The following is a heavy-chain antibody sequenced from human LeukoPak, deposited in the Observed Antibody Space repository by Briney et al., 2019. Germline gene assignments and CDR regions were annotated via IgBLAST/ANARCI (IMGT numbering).Heavy chain of an antibody. J-gene: IGHJ3*02. CDR3: ARLGAGNSSGSYVFDI. Sequence: GESLKISCQGAGYSFTRYWIGWGRQMTGKGLEWMGIIYPGDSDTRYSPSFQGQVTISADKSISTAYLQWSSLKASDTAMYYCARLGAGNSSGSYVFDIWGQGTMVTVSS. D-gene: IGHD3-22*01. V-gene: IGHV5-51*01. CDR1: GYSFTRYW. CDR2: IYPGDSDT.